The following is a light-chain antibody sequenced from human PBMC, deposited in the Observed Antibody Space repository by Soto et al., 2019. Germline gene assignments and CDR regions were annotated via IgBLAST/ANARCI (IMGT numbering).Light chain of an antibody. CDR3: QHSYSTPDMYT. Sequence: DIQMTQSPSSLSASVGDRVTITCRASQSISSYLNWYQQKPGKAPKLLIYAASSLQSGVPSRFSGSGSGTDFTLTISSLQPEDFATYDCQHSYSTPDMYTFGQGTKLEIK. CDR2: AAS. J-gene: IGKJ2*01. V-gene: IGKV1-39*01. CDR1: QSISSY.